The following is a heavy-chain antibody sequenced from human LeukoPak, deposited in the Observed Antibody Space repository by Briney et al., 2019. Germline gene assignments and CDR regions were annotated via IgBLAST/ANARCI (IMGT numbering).Heavy chain of an antibody. CDR3: ARGANWGFDY. CDR2: TSSDLNVK. V-gene: IGHV3-30-3*01. Sequence: PGGSLRLSCAASGFTFRNYVIHWVRQAPGKGLEWVAVTSSDLNVKLYADSVKGRFTISRDNSRSTLYLQMNSLRAEDTAVYYCARGANWGFDYWGQGTLVTVSS. J-gene: IGHJ4*02. D-gene: IGHD7-27*01. CDR1: GFTFRNYV.